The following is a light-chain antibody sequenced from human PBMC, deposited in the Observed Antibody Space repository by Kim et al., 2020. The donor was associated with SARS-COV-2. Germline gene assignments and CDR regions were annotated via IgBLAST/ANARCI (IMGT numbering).Light chain of an antibody. CDR1: QGVTTSY. V-gene: IGKV3-20*01. Sequence: WSQGERAPLSCRASQGVTTSYLASYQLKPGQAPRLLIYGASSRATGMPDRFRGSGCGTEFTLTISRLEPEDFAVYYCQQYGYSRSLGGGTKRDI. J-gene: IGKJ4*01. CDR3: QQYGYSRS. CDR2: GAS.